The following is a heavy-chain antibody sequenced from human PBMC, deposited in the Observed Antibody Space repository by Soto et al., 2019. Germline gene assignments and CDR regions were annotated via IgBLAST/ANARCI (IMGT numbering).Heavy chain of an antibody. V-gene: IGHV3-23*01. D-gene: IGHD2-15*01. CDR3: TKSSVHCSGGSCFDF. CDR2: ISGSGATT. J-gene: IGHJ5*01. Sequence: EVQLLESGGGFIQSGGSLRLSCAASGFTFSSYAMSWVRQAPWKRLEWLSLISGSGATTYYADSVKGRFIVSRDKSKNTVYLQMNSLRADDTALYYCTKSSVHCSGGSCFDFWGQGTLVTVSS. CDR1: GFTFSSYA.